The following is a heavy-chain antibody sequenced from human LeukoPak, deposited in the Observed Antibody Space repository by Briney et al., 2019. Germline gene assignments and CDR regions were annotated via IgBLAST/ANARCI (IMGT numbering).Heavy chain of an antibody. CDR1: GFTSSSYS. J-gene: IGHJ4*02. Sequence: PGGSLRLSCAASGFTSSSYSMNWVRQAPGKGLEWVSSISSSSSYIYYADSVKGRFTISRDNAKNSLYLQMNSLRAEDTAVYYCARMGGTGGYNRYFDYWGQGTLVTVSS. CDR2: ISSSSSYI. CDR3: ARMGGTGGYNRYFDY. V-gene: IGHV3-21*01. D-gene: IGHD5-24*01.